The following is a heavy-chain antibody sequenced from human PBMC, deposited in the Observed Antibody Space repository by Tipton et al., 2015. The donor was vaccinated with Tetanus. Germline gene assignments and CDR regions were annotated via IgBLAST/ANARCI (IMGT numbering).Heavy chain of an antibody. D-gene: IGHD3-10*01. J-gene: IGHJ4*02. CDR1: GGSISSSSYY. CDR3: ARVAFFGDFFDY. CDR2: IYYSGST. Sequence: TLSLTCTVSGGSISSSSYYWGWIRQPPGKGLERIGSIYYSGSTYYNPSLKSRVTISVDTSKSLISLKLSSVTAADTAVYYCARVAFFGDFFDYWGQGNLVTVSS. V-gene: IGHV4-39*01.